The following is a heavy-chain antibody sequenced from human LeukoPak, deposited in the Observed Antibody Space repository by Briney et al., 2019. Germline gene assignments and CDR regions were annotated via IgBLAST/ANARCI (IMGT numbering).Heavy chain of an antibody. V-gene: IGHV3-64*01. D-gene: IGHD6-19*01. CDR3: ARAPPLERIGWYGEDEF. J-gene: IGHJ1*01. CDR2: ISGNGDKT. CDR1: GFTFSSYA. Sequence: GGSLRRSCAASGFTFSSYAMHWVRQAPGKGPEYVAAISGNGDKTHYGSSVQGRFTVSRDNSKNTLYLQMGSLRTEDMAVYYCARAPPLERIGWYGEDEFRGQGTLVTVSS.